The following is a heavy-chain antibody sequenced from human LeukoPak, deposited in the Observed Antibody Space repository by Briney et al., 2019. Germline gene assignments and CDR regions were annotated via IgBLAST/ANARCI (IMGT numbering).Heavy chain of an antibody. J-gene: IGHJ4*02. CDR3: ARGYCSSTSCYYRY. V-gene: IGHV1-2*02. Sequence: ASVKLSCKASGYTFTGYYMHWVRQAPGQGLEWMGWINPNSGGTNYAQKFQGRVTMTRDTSISTAYMELSRLRSDDTAVYYCARGYCSSTSCYYRYWGQGTLVTVSS. D-gene: IGHD2-2*01. CDR1: GYTFTGYY. CDR2: INPNSGGT.